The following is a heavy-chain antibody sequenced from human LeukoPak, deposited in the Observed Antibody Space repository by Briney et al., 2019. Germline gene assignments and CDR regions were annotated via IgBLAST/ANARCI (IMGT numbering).Heavy chain of an antibody. Sequence: SETLSLTCAVYGGSFSGYYWSWIRQPPGKGLEWIGEINHSGSTNYNPSLKSRVTISVDRSKNQFSLKLSSVTAADTAVYYCARQPLLGSYWFFDLWGRGTLVTVSS. J-gene: IGHJ2*01. CDR2: INHSGST. CDR3: ARQPLLGSYWFFDL. D-gene: IGHD2-8*02. V-gene: IGHV4-34*01. CDR1: GGSFSGYY.